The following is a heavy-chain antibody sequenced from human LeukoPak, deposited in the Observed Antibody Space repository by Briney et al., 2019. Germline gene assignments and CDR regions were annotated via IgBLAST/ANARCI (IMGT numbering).Heavy chain of an antibody. V-gene: IGHV3-30*18. CDR2: ISYDGSNK. CDR1: GFTFSSYG. Sequence: GGSLRLSCAASGFTFSSYGMHWVRQAPGKGLEWVAVISYDGSNKYYADSVKGRFTISRDNSKNTLYLQMNSLRAEDTAVYYCAKEGVAGLRGYYYGMDVWGQGTTVTVSS. CDR3: AKEGVAGLRGYYYGMDV. J-gene: IGHJ6*02. D-gene: IGHD6-19*01.